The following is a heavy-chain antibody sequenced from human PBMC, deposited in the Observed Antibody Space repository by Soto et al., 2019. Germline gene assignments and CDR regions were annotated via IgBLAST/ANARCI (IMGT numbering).Heavy chain of an antibody. V-gene: IGHV3-23*01. CDR2: ISADISYT. D-gene: IGHD2-21*02. CDR3: ANQNTAKRAFDI. CDR1: GFDFINNA. Sequence: EAQLLESGGGLVQPGGSLRLSCTASGFDFINNAMAWFRQAPGKGLEWVSTISADISYTYYADSVKGRFTISRDNSKNTVYLQMNSLRADDTAVYYCANQNTAKRAFDIWGQGTMVTVSS. J-gene: IGHJ3*02.